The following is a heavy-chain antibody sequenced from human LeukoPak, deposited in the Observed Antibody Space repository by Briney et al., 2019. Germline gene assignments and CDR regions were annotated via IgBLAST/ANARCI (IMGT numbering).Heavy chain of an antibody. J-gene: IGHJ5*02. D-gene: IGHD3-9*01. V-gene: IGHV4-59*11. CDR2: IYYSGST. CDR3: ARDMRYAFDP. Sequence: SETLSLTCTVSGGSISSHYWSWIRQPPGKGLEWIGYIYYSGSTNYNPSLKSRVTISVDTSKNQFSLKLSSVTAADTAVYYCARDMRYAFDPWGQGTLVTVSS. CDR1: GGSISSHY.